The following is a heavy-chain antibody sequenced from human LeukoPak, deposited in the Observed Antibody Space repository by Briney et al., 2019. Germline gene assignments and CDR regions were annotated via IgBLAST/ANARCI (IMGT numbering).Heavy chain of an antibody. Sequence: GGSLRLSCAASGFTFSSYGMSWVRQAPGKGLEWVSVIYSGGSTYYADSVKGRFTISRDNSKNTLYLQMNSLRAEDTAVYYCAKVPRWSAPFGYWGQGTLVTVSS. D-gene: IGHD6-13*01. J-gene: IGHJ4*02. CDR1: GFTFSSYG. CDR3: AKVPRWSAPFGY. V-gene: IGHV3-23*03. CDR2: IYSGGST.